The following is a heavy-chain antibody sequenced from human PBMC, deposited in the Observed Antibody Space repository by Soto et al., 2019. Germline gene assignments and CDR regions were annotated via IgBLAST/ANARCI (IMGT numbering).Heavy chain of an antibody. CDR2: ISAYNGNT. CDR1: GSTFINYY. CDR3: ARVAPLNYYDSSGYYPY. J-gene: IGHJ4*02. D-gene: IGHD3-22*01. V-gene: IGHV1-18*01. Sequence: ASVKVSCKASGSTFINYYMHWVRQAPGQGFAWMGRISAYNGNTNYAQKLQGRVTMTTDTSTSTAYMELRSLRSDDTAVYYCARVAPLNYYDSSGYYPYWGQGTLVTVSS.